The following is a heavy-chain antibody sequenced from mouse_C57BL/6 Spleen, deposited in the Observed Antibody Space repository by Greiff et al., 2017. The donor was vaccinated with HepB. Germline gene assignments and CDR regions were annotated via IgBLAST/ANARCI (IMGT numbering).Heavy chain of an antibody. D-gene: IGHD1-1*01. CDR1: GYSFTDYN. CDR3: ARIDYYGSYYFDY. CDR2: INPNYGTT. Sequence: LVESGPELVKPGASVKISCKASGYSFTDYNMNWVKQSNGKSLEWIGVINPNYGTTSYNQKFKGKATLTVDQSSSTAYMQLNSLTSEDSAVYYCARIDYYGSYYFDYWGQGTTLTVSS. V-gene: IGHV1-39*01. J-gene: IGHJ2*01.